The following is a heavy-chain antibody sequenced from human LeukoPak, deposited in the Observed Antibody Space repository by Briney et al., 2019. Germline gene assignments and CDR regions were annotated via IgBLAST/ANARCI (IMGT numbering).Heavy chain of an antibody. J-gene: IGHJ4*02. CDR2: ISYDGSNK. CDR1: GFTFTSSA. CDR3: ARDPGDGYNYYYFDY. D-gene: IGHD5-24*01. Sequence: RGSLRPSCVPPGFTFTSSAMHWVRQAPGKGLEWVAVISYDGSNKYYADSVKGRFTISRDNSKNTLYLQMNSLRAEDTAVYYCARDPGDGYNYYYFDYWGQGTLVTVSS. V-gene: IGHV3-30-3*01.